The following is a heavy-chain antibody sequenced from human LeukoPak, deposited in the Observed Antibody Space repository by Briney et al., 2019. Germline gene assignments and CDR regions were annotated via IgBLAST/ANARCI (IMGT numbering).Heavy chain of an antibody. V-gene: IGHV3-21*01. CDR1: GFTFSSYS. J-gene: IGHJ4*02. D-gene: IGHD6-19*01. CDR3: ARASSGWYGNFDY. CDR2: ISSSSSYI. Sequence: GGSLRLSCAASGFTFSSYSMNWVRQAPGKGLEWGSSISSSSSYIYYADSAKGRFTISRDNAKNSLYLQMNSLRAEDTAVYYCARASSGWYGNFDYWGQGTLVTVSS.